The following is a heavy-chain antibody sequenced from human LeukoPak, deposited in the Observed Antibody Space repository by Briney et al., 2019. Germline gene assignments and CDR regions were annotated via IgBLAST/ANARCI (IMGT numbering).Heavy chain of an antibody. Sequence: PGRSLRLPCAASGFTFSSYNMHWVRQAPGKGLEWVAVIWYDGTNKYYADSVNGRFTISRDNSKNTLYLQMNSLRAEDTAVYYCAKDSGGGARYLDYWGQGPLVSVSS. CDR2: IWYDGTNK. CDR1: GFTFSSYN. D-gene: IGHD2-21*01. V-gene: IGHV3-33*06. J-gene: IGHJ4*02. CDR3: AKDSGGGARYLDY.